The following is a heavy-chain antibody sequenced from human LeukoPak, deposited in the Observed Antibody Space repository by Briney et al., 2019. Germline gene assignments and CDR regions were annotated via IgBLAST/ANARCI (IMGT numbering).Heavy chain of an antibody. Sequence: SVKVSCKASGGTFSSYAISWVRQAPGQGLEWMGGIIPIFGTANYAQKFQGRVTITADESASTAYMELSSLRSEDTAVYYCARAPGYYYDSSGYLDYWGQGTLVTVSS. CDR3: ARAPGYYYDSSGYLDY. CDR2: IIPIFGTA. D-gene: IGHD3-22*01. CDR1: GGTFSSYA. J-gene: IGHJ4*02. V-gene: IGHV1-69*13.